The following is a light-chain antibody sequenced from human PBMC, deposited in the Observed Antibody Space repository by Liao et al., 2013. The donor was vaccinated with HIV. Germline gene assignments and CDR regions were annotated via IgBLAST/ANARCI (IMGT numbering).Light chain of an antibody. CDR3: QVWDRGSGHRV. Sequence: SYELTQPPSVSVAPGQTARITCGGDNIGSKSVHWYQQKAGQAPVLVIYQDNNRPSGIPERISGSNSGTTATLTISRVEGGDEADYYCQVWDRGSGHRVFGGGTTLTVL. CDR1: NIGSKS. J-gene: IGLJ3*02. V-gene: IGLV3-21*04. CDR2: QDN.